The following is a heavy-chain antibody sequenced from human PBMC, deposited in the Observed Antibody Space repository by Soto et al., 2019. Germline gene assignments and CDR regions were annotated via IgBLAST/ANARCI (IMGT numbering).Heavy chain of an antibody. D-gene: IGHD4-17*01. CDR1: GFTFSSYA. Sequence: GGSLRLSCAASGFTFSSYAIHWVRQAPGKGLEWLAVISSDGSNKYYGDSVKGRFTISRDNSKNTLFLQMNSLRVEDTAVYYFVKVRGSAEYGRSDLDSWGQGTLLSVSS. J-gene: IGHJ5*01. V-gene: IGHV3-30*18. CDR3: VKVRGSAEYGRSDLDS. CDR2: ISSDGSNK.